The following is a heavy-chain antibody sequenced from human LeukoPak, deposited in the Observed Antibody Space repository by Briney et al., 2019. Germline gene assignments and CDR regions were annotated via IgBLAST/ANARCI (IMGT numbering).Heavy chain of an antibody. CDR1: GFTFSSYA. CDR3: AILLVPAARRPFDP. CDR2: ISYDGSNK. V-gene: IGHV3-30-3*01. J-gene: IGHJ5*02. D-gene: IGHD2-2*01. Sequence: GGSLRLSCAASGFTFSSYAMHWVRQAPGKGLEWVAVISYDGSNKYYADSVKGRFTISRDNSKNTLYLQMNSLRAEDTAVYYCAILLVPAARRPFDPWGQGTLVTVSS.